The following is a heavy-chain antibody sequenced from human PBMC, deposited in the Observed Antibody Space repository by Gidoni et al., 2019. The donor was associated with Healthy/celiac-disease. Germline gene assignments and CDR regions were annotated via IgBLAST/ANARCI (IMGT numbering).Heavy chain of an antibody. V-gene: IGHV3-21*01. D-gene: IGHD3-10*01. CDR3: ARASPMVRGVINY. J-gene: IGHJ4*02. CDR1: GFTFSSYS. Sequence: EVQLVESGGGLVKPGGSLRLSCAASGFTFSSYSMNWVRQAPGKGLEWVSSISSSSSDTYYAESVKGRFTISRDNAKNSLYLQMNSLRAEDTAVYYCARASPMVRGVINYWGQGTLVTVSS. CDR2: ISSSSSDT.